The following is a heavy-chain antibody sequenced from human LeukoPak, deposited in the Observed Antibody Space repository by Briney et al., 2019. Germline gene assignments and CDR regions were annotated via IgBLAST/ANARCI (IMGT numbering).Heavy chain of an antibody. D-gene: IGHD3-10*01. CDR2: IYYSGST. CDR3: ARSYYGSGSYYGNYYCGMDV. CDR1: GGSISSYY. J-gene: IGHJ6*02. V-gene: IGHV4-59*01. Sequence: SETLSLTCTVSGGSISSYYWSWIRQPPGKGLEWIGYIYYSGSTNYNPSLKSRVTISVDTSKNQFSLKLSSVTAADTAVYYCARSYYGSGSYYGNYYCGMDVWGQGTTVTVSS.